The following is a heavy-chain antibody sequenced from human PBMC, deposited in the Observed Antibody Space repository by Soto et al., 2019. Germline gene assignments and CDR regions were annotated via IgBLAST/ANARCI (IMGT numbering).Heavy chain of an antibody. Sequence: QVQLQQWGAGLLKPSETLSLTCAVYGGSFSGYYWSWIRQPPGKGLEWIGEINHSGSTNYNPSLKSRVTISVDTSKNQFSLKLSSVTAADTAVYYWARATVSIAARNFDYWGQGTLVTVSS. CDR1: GGSFSGYY. CDR3: ARATVSIAARNFDY. CDR2: INHSGST. V-gene: IGHV4-34*01. J-gene: IGHJ4*02. D-gene: IGHD6-6*01.